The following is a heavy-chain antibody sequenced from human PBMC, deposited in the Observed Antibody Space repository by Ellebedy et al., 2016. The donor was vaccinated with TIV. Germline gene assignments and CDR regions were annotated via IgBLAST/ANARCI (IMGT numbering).Heavy chain of an antibody. D-gene: IGHD1-26*01. V-gene: IGHV3-74*01. CDR1: GFTFSSYW. CDR3: ARERGGSQFRPFDY. J-gene: IGHJ4*02. Sequence: PGGSLRLSCAASGFTFSSYWMHWVRQAPGKGLVWVSRLNSDGSSTNYADSVKGRFTISRDNAKSTLFLQMNSRTADDTAVYYCARERGGSQFRPFDYWGQGTLVTVSS. CDR2: LNSDGSST.